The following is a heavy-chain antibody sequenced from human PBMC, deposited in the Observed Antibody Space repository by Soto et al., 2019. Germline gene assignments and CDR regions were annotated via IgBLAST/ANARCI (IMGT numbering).Heavy chain of an antibody. CDR2: ISYDGSNK. V-gene: IGHV3-30-3*01. J-gene: IGHJ4*01. D-gene: IGHD6-13*01. Sequence: QVQLVESGGGVVQPGRSLRLSCAASGFTFSSYAMHWVRQAPGKGLEWVAVISYDGSNKYYADSVKGRFTISRDNSKSTLYLQMNSLRAEDTAVYYCAREEGDRSSGYFDYWGHGTLVTVSS. CDR3: AREEGDRSSGYFDY. CDR1: GFTFSSYA.